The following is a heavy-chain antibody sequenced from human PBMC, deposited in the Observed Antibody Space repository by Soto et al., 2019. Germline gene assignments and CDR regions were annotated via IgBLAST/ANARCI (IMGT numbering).Heavy chain of an antibody. CDR1: GGTFSSYA. CDR2: IIPIFGTA. CDR3: ARVVVVAASTVYWFDP. J-gene: IGHJ5*02. V-gene: IGHV1-69*13. Sequence: GASVKVSCKASGGTFSSYAISWVRQAHGQGLEWMGGIIPIFGTANYAQKFQGRVTITADESTSTAYMELSSLRSEDTAVYYCARVVVVAASTVYWFDPWGQGTLVTVSS. D-gene: IGHD2-15*01.